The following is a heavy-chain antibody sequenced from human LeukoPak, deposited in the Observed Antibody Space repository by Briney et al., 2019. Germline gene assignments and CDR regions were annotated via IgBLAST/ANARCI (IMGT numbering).Heavy chain of an antibody. CDR3: ARVYSSSWYSGYLYMDV. Sequence: GGSLRLSCAASEFTLSSYNMKWVRQAPGKGLEWVSSISYGSSDIEYADSVKGRFTISRDNAKQLLYLQMSSLRAEDTAVYYCARVYSSSWYSGYLYMDVWGKGTTVTVSS. V-gene: IGHV3-21*01. J-gene: IGHJ6*03. CDR2: ISYGSSDI. D-gene: IGHD6-13*01. CDR1: EFTLSSYN.